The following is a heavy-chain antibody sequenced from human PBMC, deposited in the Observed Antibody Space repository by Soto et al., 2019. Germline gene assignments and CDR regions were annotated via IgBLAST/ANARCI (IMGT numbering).Heavy chain of an antibody. CDR3: AKEMVSGWLDESAEYFQH. CDR1: GFTFSSYG. Sequence: GGSLRLSCAASGFTFSSYGMHWVRQAPGKGLEWVAVISYDGSNKYYADSVKGRFTISRDNSKNTLYLQMNSLRAEDTAVYYCAKEMVSGWLDESAEYFQHWGQGTLVTVSS. J-gene: IGHJ1*01. V-gene: IGHV3-30*18. D-gene: IGHD6-19*01. CDR2: ISYDGSNK.